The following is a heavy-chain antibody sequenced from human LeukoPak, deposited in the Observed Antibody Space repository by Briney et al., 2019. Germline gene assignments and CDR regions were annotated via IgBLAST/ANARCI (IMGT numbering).Heavy chain of an antibody. CDR1: GFTFGSYA. V-gene: IGHV3-23*01. D-gene: IGHD5-18*01. CDR3: AKLSAYSCGDKGD. CDR2: ISGSGGYT. J-gene: IGHJ4*02. Sequence: PGGSLRLSCAASGFTFGSYAMSWVRQAPGKGLEWVSAISGSGGYTYYADSVKGRFTISRDNSKNTLYLQMNSLRAEDTAVYYCAKLSAYSCGDKGDWGQGTLVTVSS.